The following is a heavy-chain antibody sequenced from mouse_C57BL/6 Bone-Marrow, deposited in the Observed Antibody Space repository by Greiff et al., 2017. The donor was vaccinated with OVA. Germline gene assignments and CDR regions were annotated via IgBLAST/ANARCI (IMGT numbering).Heavy chain of an antibody. CDR2: ISYSGST. CDR3: ARYPYGSSFRCYFDV. D-gene: IGHD1-1*01. V-gene: IGHV3-8*01. J-gene: IGHJ1*03. Sequence: VQLQQSGPGLAKPSQTLSLPCSVTGYSITSDYWNWIRKFPGNKLEYMGYISYSGSTHYNPSPKSRISITRDTSKNQYYLQLNSVTTEDTATYYCARYPYGSSFRCYFDVWGTGTTVTVSS. CDR1: GYSITSDY.